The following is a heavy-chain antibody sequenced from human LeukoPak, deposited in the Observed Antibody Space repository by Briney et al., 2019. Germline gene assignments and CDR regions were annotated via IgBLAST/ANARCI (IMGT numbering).Heavy chain of an antibody. V-gene: IGHV1-8*01. CDR2: MNPDSGNT. J-gene: IGHJ5*02. CDR3: ARGDSSDNWFDP. D-gene: IGHD3-22*01. CDR1: GYTFTSYD. Sequence: ASVKVSCKASGYTFTSYDINWVRQATGQGLEWMGWMNPDSGNTGYAQKFQGRVTMTRNTSINTAYMELSSLRSEDTAVYYCARGDSSDNWFDPWGQGTLVTVSS.